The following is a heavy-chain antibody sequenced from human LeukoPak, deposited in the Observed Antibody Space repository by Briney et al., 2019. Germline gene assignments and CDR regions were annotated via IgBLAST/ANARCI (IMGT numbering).Heavy chain of an antibody. CDR3: ARDATTAVGWVYMDV. V-gene: IGHV3-48*03. D-gene: IGHD6-13*01. J-gene: IGHJ6*03. CDR1: GFTFSSFE. CDR2: ISTSGSTK. Sequence: PGGSLRLSCAASGFTFSSFEMNWVRQAPGRGLEWLSHISTSGSTKYYANSAKGRFTISRDNAENSVYLQMSSLTAEDTGLYYCARDATTAVGWVYMDVWGKGTTVTISS.